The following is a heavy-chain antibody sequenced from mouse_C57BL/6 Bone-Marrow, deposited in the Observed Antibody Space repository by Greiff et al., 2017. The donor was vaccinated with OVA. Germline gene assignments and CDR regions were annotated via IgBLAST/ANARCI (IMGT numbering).Heavy chain of an antibody. Sequence: EVQLQESGPGLAKPSQTLSLTCSVTGYSITSDYWNWIRKFPGNKLEYMGYISYSGSTYYNPSLKSRISITRDTSKNQYYLQLNSVTTEDTATYYCARLTPYYGSSYWYFDVWGTGTTVTVSS. J-gene: IGHJ1*03. CDR1: GYSITSDY. CDR2: ISYSGST. CDR3: ARLTPYYGSSYWYFDV. V-gene: IGHV3-8*01. D-gene: IGHD1-1*01.